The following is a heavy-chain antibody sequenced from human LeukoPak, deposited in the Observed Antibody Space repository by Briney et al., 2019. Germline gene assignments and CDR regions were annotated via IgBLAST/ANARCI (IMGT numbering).Heavy chain of an antibody. J-gene: IGHJ4*02. V-gene: IGHV1-8*03. Sequence: GASVKVSCKASGYTFTSYYMHWVRQAPGQGLEWMGWMNPNSGNTGYAQKFQGRVTITRNTSISTAYMELSSLRSEDTAVYYCARAIRIFGTTHFDYWGQGTLVTVSS. CDR1: GYTFTSYY. D-gene: IGHD1-7*01. CDR3: ARAIRIFGTTHFDY. CDR2: MNPNSGNT.